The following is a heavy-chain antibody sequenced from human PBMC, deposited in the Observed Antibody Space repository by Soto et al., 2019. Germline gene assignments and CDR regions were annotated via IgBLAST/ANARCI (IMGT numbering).Heavy chain of an antibody. V-gene: IGHV4-34*10. Sequence: SETLSLTCAVYGGSFSGYYGSWIRQPPGKGLEWIGEIDHSGSTNYNPSLKSRVTMTTDTSTSTAYMELRSLRSDDTAVYYCARVEQWLITGNWFDPWGQGTLVTVSS. D-gene: IGHD6-19*01. CDR2: IDHSGST. J-gene: IGHJ5*02. CDR1: GGSFSGYY. CDR3: ARVEQWLITGNWFDP.